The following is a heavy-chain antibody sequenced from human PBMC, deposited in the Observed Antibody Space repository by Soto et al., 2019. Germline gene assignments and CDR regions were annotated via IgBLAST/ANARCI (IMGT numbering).Heavy chain of an antibody. V-gene: IGHV4-59*01. CDR1: DGSISSYY. CDR2: IYYSGST. J-gene: IGHJ4*02. CDR3: ARQDSKGWYQS. D-gene: IGHD6-19*01. Sequence: PSETLSFTCTVSDGSISSYYWSLIRQRPGKGLEWIGYIYYSGSTNYNPSLKSRVTISVDTYKNQFSLKLSSVTAADNAIYYCARQDSKGWYQSWGQGPLVTGSS.